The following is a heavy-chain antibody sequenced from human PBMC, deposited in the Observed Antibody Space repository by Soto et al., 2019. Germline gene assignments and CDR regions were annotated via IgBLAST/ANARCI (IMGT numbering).Heavy chain of an antibody. CDR1: GGSISSYY. D-gene: IGHD1-26*01. J-gene: IGHJ4*02. CDR3: AKLAAGSQAHFDF. CDR2: VHYSGRT. Sequence: QVQLLESGPGLVRPSETLSLTCTVSGGSISSYYWSWIRQPPGKGPEWIGYVHYSGRTSCNPCFKRQSTISLDTSNNHPSLNSSSVTAAHTAVYYCAKLAAGSQAHFDFWGQGTLVTVSS. V-gene: IGHV4-59*01.